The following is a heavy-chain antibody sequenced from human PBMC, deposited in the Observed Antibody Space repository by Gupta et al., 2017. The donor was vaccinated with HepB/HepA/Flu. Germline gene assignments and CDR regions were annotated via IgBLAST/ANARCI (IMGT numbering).Heavy chain of an antibody. D-gene: IGHD6-13*01. CDR2: ISYDGSNK. CDR3: AKDLAFTAAAGTDWFDP. Sequence: QVQLVESGGGVVQPGRSLRLSCAASGFTFSSSGMHWVRQAPGKGLEWVAVISYDGSNKYYADSVKGRFTISRDNSKNTLYLQMNSLRAEDTAVYYCAKDLAFTAAAGTDWFDPWGQGTLVTVSS. V-gene: IGHV3-30*18. CDR1: GFTFSSSG. J-gene: IGHJ5*02.